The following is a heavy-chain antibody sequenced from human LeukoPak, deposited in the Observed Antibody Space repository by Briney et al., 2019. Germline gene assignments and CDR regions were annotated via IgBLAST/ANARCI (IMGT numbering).Heavy chain of an antibody. V-gene: IGHV4-59*01. J-gene: IGHJ4*02. D-gene: IGHD2-15*01. CDR2: IYYSGST. CDR3: ARNGKRVVYYFDY. Sequence: PSETLSLTCTVSGGSISSYYWSWIRQPPGKGLEWIGYIYYSGSTNYNPSLKSRVTISVDTSKNQFSLKLSSVSAADTAVYYCARNGKRVVYYFDYWGQGTLVTVSS. CDR1: GGSISSYY.